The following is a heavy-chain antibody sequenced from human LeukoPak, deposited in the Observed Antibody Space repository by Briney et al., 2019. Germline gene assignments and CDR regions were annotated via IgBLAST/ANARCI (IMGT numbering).Heavy chain of an antibody. CDR1: GFTFSSYS. D-gene: IGHD6-19*01. J-gene: IGHJ4*02. CDR2: ISSSSSYI. V-gene: IGHV3-21*01. Sequence: PGGSLRLSCAASGFTFSSYSMNWVRQAPGKGLEWVSSISSSSSYIYYADSGKGRFTISRDNAKNSLYLQMNSLRAEDTAVYYCAVNSGWYGDWGQGTLVTVSS. CDR3: AVNSGWYGD.